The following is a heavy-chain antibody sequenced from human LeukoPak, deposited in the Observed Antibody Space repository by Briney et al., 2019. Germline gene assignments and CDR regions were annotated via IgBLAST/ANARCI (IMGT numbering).Heavy chain of an antibody. D-gene: IGHD1-26*01. V-gene: IGHV3-66*01. CDR2: IYSGGST. CDR3: ARIVAGGAFDI. Sequence: GGSLRLSCAASGFTVSSNYMTWVRQAPGKGLEWVSVIYSGGSTYYADSVKGRFTISRDNSKDTLYLQMNSLRAEDTSVYYCARIVAGGAFDIWGQGTMVTVSS. J-gene: IGHJ3*02. CDR1: GFTVSSNY.